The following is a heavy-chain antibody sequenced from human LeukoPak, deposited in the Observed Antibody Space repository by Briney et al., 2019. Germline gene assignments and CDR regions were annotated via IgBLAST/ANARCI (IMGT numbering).Heavy chain of an antibody. CDR3: ARLLNQLWFPPNYYYYYGMDV. CDR1: GGSIINYY. V-gene: IGHV4-59*01. Sequence: SETLSLTCPVSGGSIINYYWNWIRQPPGKGLEWIGQIYYSGSTNYNPSLKSRVTISVDTSKNQFSLKLSSVTAADTAIYYCARLLNQLWFPPNYYYYYGMDVWGQGTTVTVSS. D-gene: IGHD5-18*01. J-gene: IGHJ6*02. CDR2: IYYSGST.